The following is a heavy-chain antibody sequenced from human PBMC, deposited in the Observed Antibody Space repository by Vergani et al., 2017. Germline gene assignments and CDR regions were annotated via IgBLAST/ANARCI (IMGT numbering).Heavy chain of an antibody. CDR3: SIFPARGAMAAFDY. V-gene: IGHV1-69-2*01. CDR2: VDPEDGET. J-gene: IGHJ4*02. D-gene: IGHD3-10*01. Sequence: EVQLVQSGAEVKKPGATVKISCKVSGYTFTDYYMHWVQQAPGKGLEWMGLVDPEDGETIYAEKFQGRVTITADTSTDTAYMELGSLRAEDTAVYYCSIFPARGAMAAFDYWGQGTLVTVSS. CDR1: GYTFTDYY.